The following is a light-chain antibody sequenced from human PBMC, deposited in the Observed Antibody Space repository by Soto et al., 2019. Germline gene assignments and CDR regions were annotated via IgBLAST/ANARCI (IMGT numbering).Light chain of an antibody. CDR2: EVS. J-gene: IGLJ3*02. CDR3: CSYAGNGAWV. Sequence: QSALTQPASVSGSPGQSITISCSGSSGDVGNYDLVSWYQQIPGKAPQLMIFEVSPRPSRVSDRFSGSKSGNTASLTISGLQAEDEGDFYCCSYAGNGAWVFGGGTKLTVL. V-gene: IGLV2-23*02. CDR1: SGDVGNYDL.